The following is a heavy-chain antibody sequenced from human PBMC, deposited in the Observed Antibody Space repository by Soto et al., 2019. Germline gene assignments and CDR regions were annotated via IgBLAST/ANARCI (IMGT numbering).Heavy chain of an antibody. CDR1: GGTFSSYA. J-gene: IGHJ6*02. D-gene: IGHD2-2*01. V-gene: IGHV1-69*01. CDR2: IIPIFGTA. CDR3: AREYCSSTSCSPNYYYYGMDV. Sequence: QVQLVQSGAEVKKPGSSVKVSCKASGGTFSSYAISWVRQAPGQGLEWMGGIIPIFGTANYAQKFQGRVTITADESTSTAYMELSSLRSEDTAVYYCAREYCSSTSCSPNYYYYGMDVWGQGTRVTVSS.